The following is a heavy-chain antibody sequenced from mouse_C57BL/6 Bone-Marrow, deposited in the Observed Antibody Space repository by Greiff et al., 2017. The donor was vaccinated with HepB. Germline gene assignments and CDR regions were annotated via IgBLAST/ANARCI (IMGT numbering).Heavy chain of an antibody. Sequence: KQSCKASGYTFTSYWMHWVKQRPGRGLEWIGRIDPNSGGTKYNEKFKSKATLTVDKPSSTAYMQLSSLTSEDSAVYYCAFITTVVATNYFDYWGQGTTLTVSS. CDR2: IDPNSGGT. CDR3: AFITTVVATNYFDY. CDR1: GYTFTSYW. V-gene: IGHV1-72*01. J-gene: IGHJ2*01. D-gene: IGHD1-1*01.